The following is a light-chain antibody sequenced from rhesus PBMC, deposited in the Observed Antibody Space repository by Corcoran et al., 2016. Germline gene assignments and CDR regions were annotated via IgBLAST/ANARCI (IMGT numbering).Light chain of an antibody. V-gene: IGKV1-74*01. Sequence: DIQMTQSPSSLSASVGDRVTITCRASENVNNYLHWYQQKAGKAPNLLIYAASTLKSGVPSRFSGSGAGTDYTFTISSLQHEDVATYYCQHSYGTPYSFGQGTKVEIK. CDR2: AAS. J-gene: IGKJ2*01. CDR3: QHSYGTPYS. CDR1: ENVNNY.